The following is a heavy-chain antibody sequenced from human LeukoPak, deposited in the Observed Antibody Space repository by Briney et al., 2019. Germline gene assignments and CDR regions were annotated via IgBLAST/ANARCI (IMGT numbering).Heavy chain of an antibody. CDR1: GFTFGDYA. CDR3: AREKRAGTGGSMATFDL. D-gene: IGHD7-27*01. Sequence: PGRSLRLSCTASGFTFGDYAMSWVRQAPGKGLEWVAVIWSDGNNKYYAESVVGRFTISRDNSKNTLSLQMDSLRAEDTAVYYCAREKRAGTGGSMATFDLWGQGTLVTVSS. CDR2: IWSDGNNK. J-gene: IGHJ3*01. V-gene: IGHV3-33*01.